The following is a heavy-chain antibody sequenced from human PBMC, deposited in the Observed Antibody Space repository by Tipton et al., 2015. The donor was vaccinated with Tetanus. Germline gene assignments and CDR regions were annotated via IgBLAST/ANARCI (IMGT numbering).Heavy chain of an antibody. CDR3: ARVSAVYGERNYVWGSYRHLYY. D-gene: IGHD3-16*02. J-gene: IGHJ4*02. CDR2: INHSGST. CDR1: GGSISSSSYY. V-gene: IGHV4-39*07. Sequence: TLSLTCTVSGGSISSSSYYWGWIRQPPGKGLEWIGEINHSGSTNYNPSLKSRVTISVDTSKNQFSLKLSSVTAADTAVYYCARVSAVYGERNYVWGSYRHLYYWGQGTLVTVSS.